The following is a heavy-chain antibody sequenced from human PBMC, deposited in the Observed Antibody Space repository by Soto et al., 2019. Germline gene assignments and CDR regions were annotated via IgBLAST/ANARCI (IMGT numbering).Heavy chain of an antibody. V-gene: IGHV4-34*01. CDR3: ARNLGRRITMVRGVTPNWFDP. D-gene: IGHD3-10*01. Sequence: SETLSLTCAVYGGSFSGYYWSWIRQPPGKGLEWIGEINHSGSTNYNPSLKSRVTISVDTSKNQFSLKLSSVTAADTAVYYCARNLGRRITMVRGVTPNWFDPWGQGTLVTVSS. J-gene: IGHJ5*02. CDR2: INHSGST. CDR1: GGSFSGYY.